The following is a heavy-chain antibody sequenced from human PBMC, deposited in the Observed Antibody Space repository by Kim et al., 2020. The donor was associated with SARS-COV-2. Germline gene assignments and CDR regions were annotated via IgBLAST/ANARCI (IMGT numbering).Heavy chain of an antibody. CDR3: ARDGAQRLKQWLAYYYYYGMHV. CDR2: IISSGSTI. V-gene: IGHV3-11*04. Sequence: GGSLRLSCAASGFTFSDYYMSWIRQAPGKGLEWVSYIISSGSTIYYADSVKDRFTISRDNAKNSLYLQMNSQRAEDTAVYYCARDGAQRLKQWLAYYYYYGMHVWGQGATVSVSS. CDR1: GFTFSDYY. J-gene: IGHJ6*01. D-gene: IGHD6-19*01.